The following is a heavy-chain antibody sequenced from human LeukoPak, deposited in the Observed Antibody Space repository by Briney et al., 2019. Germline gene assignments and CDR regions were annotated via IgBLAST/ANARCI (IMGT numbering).Heavy chain of an antibody. CDR1: GFTFSSYT. CDR3: ARAVYCSGGSCYSGMDV. Sequence: GGSLRLSCAASGFTFSSYTMNWVRQAPGKGLEWVSSISSSSSYIFSADSMKGRFTIYRDNAKTSLYLQMNSLRAEDTAVYYCARAVYCSGGSCYSGMDVWGQGTTVTVSS. J-gene: IGHJ6*02. D-gene: IGHD2-15*01. V-gene: IGHV3-21*01. CDR2: ISSSSSYI.